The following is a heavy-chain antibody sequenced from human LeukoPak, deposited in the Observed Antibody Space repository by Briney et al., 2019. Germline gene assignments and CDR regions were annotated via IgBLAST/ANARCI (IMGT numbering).Heavy chain of an antibody. CDR3: ARDHSYYCSSTSCYISTGGFDY. Sequence: GXSLXLSCAASGFTFSSYAMHWVRQAPGKGLEWVAVISYDGSNKYYADSVKGRFTISRDNSKNTLYLQMNSLRAEDTAVYYCARDHSYYCSSTSCYISTGGFDYWGQGTLVTVSS. CDR2: ISYDGSNK. V-gene: IGHV3-30-3*01. CDR1: GFTFSSYA. J-gene: IGHJ4*02. D-gene: IGHD2-2*02.